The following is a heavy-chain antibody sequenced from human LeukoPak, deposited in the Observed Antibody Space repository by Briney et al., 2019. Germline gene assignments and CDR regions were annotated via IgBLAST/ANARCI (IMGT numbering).Heavy chain of an antibody. D-gene: IGHD3-16*01. CDR1: GFTFSDYY. CDR2: IYYSGST. J-gene: IGHJ4*02. V-gene: IGHV4-38-2*01. Sequence: LRLSCAASGFTFSDYYMSWIRQPPGKGLEWIGSIYYSGSTYYNPSLKSRVTISVDTSKNQFSLKLNSVTATDTAVYYCARHYGPWGQGTLVTVSS. CDR3: ARHYGP.